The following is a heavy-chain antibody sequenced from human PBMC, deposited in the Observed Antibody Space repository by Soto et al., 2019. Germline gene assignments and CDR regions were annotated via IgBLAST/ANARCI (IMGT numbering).Heavy chain of an antibody. J-gene: IGHJ4*02. D-gene: IGHD5-12*01. Sequence: GGSLRLSCAASGFTFSDHYMDWVRQAPGKGLEWVGRSRNKAKSYSEGYAASVKGRFTISRDDSKNSLYLQMSSLKTEDTAVYYCAKVVFAGSGYGPSGDNWGQGTLVTVSS. V-gene: IGHV3-72*01. CDR3: AKVVFAGSGYGPSGDN. CDR2: SRNKAKSYSE. CDR1: GFTFSDHY.